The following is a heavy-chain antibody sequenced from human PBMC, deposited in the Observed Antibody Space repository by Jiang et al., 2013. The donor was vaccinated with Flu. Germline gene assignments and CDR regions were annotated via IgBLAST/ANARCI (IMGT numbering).Heavy chain of an antibody. D-gene: IGHD1-26*01. CDR3: AAEDPSGTYWRY. CDR1: GFPFSTSA. Sequence: SGAEVKKPGTSVKVSCKTSGFPFSTSAVQWVRQARGQGLEWIGWIVVGRDDTEYEQRFQGRVSISRDMSTGTAYLELSNLRSEDTAVYYCAAEDPSGTYWRYWGQGTLVTVSS. J-gene: IGHJ4*02. CDR2: IVVGRDDT. V-gene: IGHV1-58*01.